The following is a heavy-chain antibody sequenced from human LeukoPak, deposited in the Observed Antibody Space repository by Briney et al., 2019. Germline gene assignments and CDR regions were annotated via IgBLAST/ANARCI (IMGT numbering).Heavy chain of an antibody. V-gene: IGHV3-30*04. J-gene: IGHJ3*02. CDR1: GFTFSSYA. CDR3: ARVSTGYSSSWYHVIDAFDI. Sequence: PGRSLRLSCAASGFTFSSYAMHWVRQAPGKGLEWVAVISYDGSNKYYADSVKGRFTISRDNSKNTLYLQMNSLRAEDTAVYYCARVSTGYSSSWYHVIDAFDIWGQGTMVTVSS. D-gene: IGHD6-13*01. CDR2: ISYDGSNK.